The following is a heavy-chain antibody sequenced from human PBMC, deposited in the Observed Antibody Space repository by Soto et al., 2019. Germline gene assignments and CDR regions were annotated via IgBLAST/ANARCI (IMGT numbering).Heavy chain of an antibody. CDR1: GYTLTELS. D-gene: IGHD4-17*01. CDR2: FDPEDGET. V-gene: IGHV1-24*01. CDR3: ARGPTDYGGNSWYYYYGMDV. Sequence: GASVKVSCKVSGYTLTELSMHWVRQAPGKGLEWMGGFDPEDGETIYAQKFQGRVTMTEDTSTDTAYMELRSLRSDDTAVYYCARGPTDYGGNSWYYYYGMDVWGQGTTVTVSS. J-gene: IGHJ6*02.